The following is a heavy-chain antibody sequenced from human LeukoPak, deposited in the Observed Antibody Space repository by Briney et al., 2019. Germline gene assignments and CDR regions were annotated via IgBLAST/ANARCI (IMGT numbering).Heavy chain of an antibody. CDR2: ISGSGGST. Sequence: GGSLRLSCAASGFTFSSYAMSWVRQAPGKGLEWVSAISGSGGSTCYADSVKGRFTISRDNSKNTLYLQMNSLRAEDTAVYYCAKGRSSSWFHYFDYWGQGTLVTVSS. CDR1: GFTFSSYA. V-gene: IGHV3-23*01. D-gene: IGHD6-13*01. CDR3: AKGRSSSWFHYFDY. J-gene: IGHJ4*02.